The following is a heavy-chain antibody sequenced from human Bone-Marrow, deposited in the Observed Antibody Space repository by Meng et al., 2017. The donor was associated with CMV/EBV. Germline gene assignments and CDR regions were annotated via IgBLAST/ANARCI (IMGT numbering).Heavy chain of an antibody. V-gene: IGHV3-7*01. J-gene: IGHJ6*02. CDR1: GFTFSSYW. D-gene: IGHD3-10*01. Sequence: GESLKISCAASGFTFSSYWLSWVRQAPGKGLEWVANIKQDGSEKYYVDSVKGRFTISRDNAKNSLYLQMNSLRAEDTAVYYCAREENYYGSGSYDYYYYHGMDVCGQGTTVAVSS. CDR2: IKQDGSEK. CDR3: AREENYYGSGSYDYYYYHGMDV.